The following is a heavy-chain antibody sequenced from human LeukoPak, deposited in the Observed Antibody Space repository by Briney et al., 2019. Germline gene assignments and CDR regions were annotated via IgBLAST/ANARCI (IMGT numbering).Heavy chain of an antibody. CDR2: INPNSGGA. Sequence: EASVTVSCKASGYTFTSYGISWVRQAPGQGLEWMGRINPNSGGADYAQKFQGRVSMTRDTSISTAYMELSSLRSDDTAVYYCARGPRLDSSGWYYGAFDIWGQGTMVTVSS. J-gene: IGHJ3*02. CDR3: ARGPRLDSSGWYYGAFDI. V-gene: IGHV1-2*06. D-gene: IGHD6-19*01. CDR1: GYTFTSYG.